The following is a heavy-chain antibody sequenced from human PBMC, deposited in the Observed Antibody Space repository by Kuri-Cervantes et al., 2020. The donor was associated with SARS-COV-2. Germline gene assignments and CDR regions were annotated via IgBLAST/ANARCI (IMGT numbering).Heavy chain of an antibody. V-gene: IGHV3-49*04. CDR2: IRSKAYGGTT. J-gene: IGHJ4*02. Sequence: GESLKISCAASGFTFSSYAMHWVRQAPGKGLEWVGFIRSKAYGGTTEYAASVKGRFTISRDDSKSIAYLQMNSLKTEDTAVYYCTSTDFWSGYYFRYWGQGTLVTVSS. CDR3: TSTDFWSGYYFRY. D-gene: IGHD3-3*01. CDR1: GFTFSSYA.